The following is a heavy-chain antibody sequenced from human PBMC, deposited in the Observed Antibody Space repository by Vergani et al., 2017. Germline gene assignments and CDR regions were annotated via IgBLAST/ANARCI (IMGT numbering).Heavy chain of an antibody. V-gene: IGHV4-34*01. D-gene: IGHD5-12*01. CDR2: INHSGST. CDR1: GGSFSGYY. CDR3: ARAVATARSYGMDV. J-gene: IGHJ6*02. Sequence: QVQLQQWGAGLLKPSETLSLTCAVYGGSFSGYYWSWIRQPPGRGLEWIGEINHSGSTNYNPSLKSRVTISVDTSKNQFSLKLSAVTAADTAVYYCARAVATARSYGMDVWGQGTTVTGSS.